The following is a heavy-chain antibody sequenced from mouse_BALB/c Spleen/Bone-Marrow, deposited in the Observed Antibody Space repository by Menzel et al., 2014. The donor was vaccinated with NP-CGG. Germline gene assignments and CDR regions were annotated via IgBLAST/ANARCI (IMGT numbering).Heavy chain of an antibody. CDR1: GFTFSSCS. CDR3: SKDGGYDYSYYFDY. J-gene: IGHJ2*01. CDR2: ISSGGHDT. Sequence: EVKLVESGGGLVKPGGSLKLSCAASGFTFSSCSMSWVRQTPEKRLEWVATISSGGHDTYYPDSVKGRFTISRDNAKNTLYLQMSSLKSEDTAVYYCSKDGGYDYSYYFDYWGQGTTLTVSS. D-gene: IGHD2-4*01. V-gene: IGHV5-6-4*01.